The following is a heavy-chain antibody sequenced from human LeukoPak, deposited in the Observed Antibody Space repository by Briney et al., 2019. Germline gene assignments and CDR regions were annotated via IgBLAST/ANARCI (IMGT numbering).Heavy chain of an antibody. Sequence: PSVTLSLTCTVSVDSFSRYYWIWLRQPRGKGLEWIGHVYYSGRTTYNPPLRSRLTISVDTSTSQLSLKLSSVTAADTAVYYCARHKPTGSYPLELWGQGTLVTVSS. CDR1: VDSFSRYY. D-gene: IGHD3-10*01. CDR2: VYYSGRT. J-gene: IGHJ4*02. CDR3: ARHKPTGSYPLEL. V-gene: IGHV4-59*08.